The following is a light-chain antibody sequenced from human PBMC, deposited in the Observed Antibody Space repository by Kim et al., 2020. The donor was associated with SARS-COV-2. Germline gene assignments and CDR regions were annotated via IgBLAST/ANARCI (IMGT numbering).Light chain of an antibody. CDR2: YDS. CDR3: QVWDSSSDHRV. V-gene: IGLV3-21*04. J-gene: IGLJ2*01. Sequence: SYEPTQPPSVSVAPGKTARITCGGNNIGSKSVHWYQQKPGQAPVLVIYYDSDRPSGLPERFSGSNSGNTATLTISRVEAGDEADYYCQVWDSSSDHRVFG. CDR1: NIGSKS.